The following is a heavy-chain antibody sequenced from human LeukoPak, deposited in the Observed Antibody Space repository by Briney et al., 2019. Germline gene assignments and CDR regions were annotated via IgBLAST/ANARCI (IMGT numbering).Heavy chain of an antibody. CDR2: IYHSGST. CDR1: GGSISSSNW. CDR3: ARAPGDILTGYYGMDV. J-gene: IGHJ6*02. Sequence: SETLSLTCAVSGGSISSSNWWSWVRQPPGKGLEWIGEIYHSGSTNYNPSLKSRVTISVDKSKNQFSLKLSSVTAADTAVYYCARAPGDILTGYYGMDVWGQGTTVTVSS. D-gene: IGHD3-9*01. V-gene: IGHV4-4*02.